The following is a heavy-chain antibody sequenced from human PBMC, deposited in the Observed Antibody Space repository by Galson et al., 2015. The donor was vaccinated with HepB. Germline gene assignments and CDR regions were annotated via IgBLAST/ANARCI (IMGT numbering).Heavy chain of an antibody. CDR1: GFTFSSYG. J-gene: IGHJ6*02. CDR2: ISSSGSTI. Sequence: SLRLSCAASGFTFSSYGMNWVRQAPGKGLEWVSYISSSGSTIYYADSVKGRFTISRDNAKNSLYLQMNSLRAEDTAVYYCARKIITMVRGVINYGMDVWGQGTTVTVSS. D-gene: IGHD3-10*01. V-gene: IGHV3-48*03. CDR3: ARKIITMVRGVINYGMDV.